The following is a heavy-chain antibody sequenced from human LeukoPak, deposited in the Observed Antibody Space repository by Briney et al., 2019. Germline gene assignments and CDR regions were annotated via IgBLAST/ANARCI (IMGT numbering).Heavy chain of an antibody. CDR1: GFTFSSFW. CDR3: ARARHYARDY. J-gene: IGHJ4*02. D-gene: IGHD4-17*01. CDR2: IKEDGSEK. Sequence: PGGSPRLSCAASGFTFSSFWMTWVRQAPGKGLEWVANIKEDGSEKYYVDSVKGRFTISRDNAKNSLYLQMNSLRAEDTAVYYCARARHYARDYWGQGTLVTVSS. V-gene: IGHV3-7*01.